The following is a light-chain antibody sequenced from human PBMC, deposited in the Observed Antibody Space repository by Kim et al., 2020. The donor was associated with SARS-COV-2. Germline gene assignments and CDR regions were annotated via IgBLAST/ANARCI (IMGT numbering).Light chain of an antibody. J-gene: IGLJ2*01. Sequence: SYELTQPPSVSVSPGQTASITCSGDKLGAKYACWYQQRPGQSPVLVMYQDKKRPSGIPERFSGSNSGNTATLTISGTQAMDEADYYCHAWDRSTGVFGGGTQLTVL. CDR1: KLGAKY. CDR3: HAWDRSTGV. V-gene: IGLV3-1*01. CDR2: QDK.